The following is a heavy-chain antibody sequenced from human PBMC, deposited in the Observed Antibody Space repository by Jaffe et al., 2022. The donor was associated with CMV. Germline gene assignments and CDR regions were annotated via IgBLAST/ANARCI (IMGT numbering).Heavy chain of an antibody. J-gene: IGHJ6*04. D-gene: IGHD6-19*01. CDR1: GFTFSSYS. Sequence: EVQLVESGGGLVKPGGSLRLSCAASGFTFSSYSMNWVRQAPGKGLEWVSSISSSSSYIYYADSVKGRFTISRDNAKNSLYLQMNSLRAEDTAVYYCARVVSGDVNRMDVWGKGTTVTVSS. CDR2: ISSSSSYI. CDR3: ARVVSGDVNRMDV. V-gene: IGHV3-21*01.